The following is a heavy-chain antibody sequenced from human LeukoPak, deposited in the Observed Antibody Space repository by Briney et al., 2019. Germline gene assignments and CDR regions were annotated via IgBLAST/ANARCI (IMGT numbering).Heavy chain of an antibody. J-gene: IGHJ4*02. CDR1: GFTLSSYW. V-gene: IGHV3-7*01. D-gene: IGHD2/OR15-2a*01. Sequence: GGSLRLSCAASGFTLSSYWMSWVRQAPGKGLEWVANIEQDGSEKNYVGSVKGRFTISRDDAKNSLYLQMNSLRAEDTAVYYCARLIGGALDYWGQGTLVTVSS. CDR2: IEQDGSEK. CDR3: ARLIGGALDY.